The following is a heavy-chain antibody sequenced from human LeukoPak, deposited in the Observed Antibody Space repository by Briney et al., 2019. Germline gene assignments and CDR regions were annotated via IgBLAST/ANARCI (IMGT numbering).Heavy chain of an antibody. J-gene: IGHJ4*02. CDR2: ISGSGGST. CDR1: GFTFDDYG. V-gene: IGHV3-23*01. Sequence: HPGGSLRLSCAASGFTFDDYGMSWVRQAPGKGLEWVSAISGSGGSTYYADSVKGRFTISRDNSKNTLYLQMNSLRAEDTAVYYCARRAGAYSHPYDYWGQGTLVTVSS. D-gene: IGHD4/OR15-4a*01. CDR3: ARRAGAYSHPYDY.